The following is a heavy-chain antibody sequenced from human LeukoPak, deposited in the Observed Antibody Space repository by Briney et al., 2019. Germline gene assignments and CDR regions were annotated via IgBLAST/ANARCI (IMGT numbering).Heavy chain of an antibody. CDR1: GGSISISSYY. D-gene: IGHD2-15*01. Sequence: SETLSLTCTVSGGSISISSYYWSWIRQPAGKGLEWIGRIHTSGSINYNPSLKSRLTMSVDTSKNQFSLKLSSVTAADTAVYYCARLRRGYCSGGSCYSGRGNWFDPWGQGTLVTVSS. CDR3: ARLRRGYCSGGSCYSGRGNWFDP. V-gene: IGHV4-61*02. J-gene: IGHJ5*02. CDR2: IHTSGSI.